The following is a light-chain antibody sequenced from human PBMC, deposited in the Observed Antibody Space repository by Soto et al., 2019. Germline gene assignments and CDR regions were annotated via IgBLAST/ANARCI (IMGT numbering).Light chain of an antibody. J-gene: IGKJ1*01. V-gene: IGKV1-17*03. CDR3: QQYNSYRT. Sequence: DIQMTQSPSNVSASVGDRVTITFRASQDISNFLVWFQQRPGKVPKRLMYSANRLESGVPSRFSGSGSGTEFTLTISSLQPEDFATYYCQQYNSYRTFGQGTKVDIK. CDR1: QDISNF. CDR2: SAN.